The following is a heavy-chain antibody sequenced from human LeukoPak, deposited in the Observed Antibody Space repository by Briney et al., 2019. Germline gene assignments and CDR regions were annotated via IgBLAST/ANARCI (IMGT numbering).Heavy chain of an antibody. V-gene: IGHV4-61*01. Sequence: SGTLSLTCTVSGYSISSGYYWSWIRQPPGKGLEWIGYIYYSGSTNYNPSLKSRVTISVDTSKNQFSLKLSSVTAADTAVYYCARGTTVTLFDYWGQGTLVTVSS. J-gene: IGHJ4*02. CDR1: GYSISSGYY. D-gene: IGHD4-11*01. CDR3: ARGTTVTLFDY. CDR2: IYYSGST.